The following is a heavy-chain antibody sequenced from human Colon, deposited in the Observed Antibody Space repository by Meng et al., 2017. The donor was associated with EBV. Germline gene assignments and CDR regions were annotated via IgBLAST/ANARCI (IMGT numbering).Heavy chain of an antibody. CDR3: ARDYGTSRPFEY. V-gene: IGHV6-1*01. CDR1: GASVSSTGAA. CDR2: TYYRSKWHN. Sequence: VHRRHAGPGLGRPPRTPSLPFANPGASVSSTGAAWNWIRQSPSRGLEWLGRTYYRSKWHNDYAVSVKGRIAINPDTSKNQFFLQLNSVTPEDTAVYYCARDYGTSRPFEYWGQGILVTVSS. D-gene: IGHD1/OR15-1a*01. J-gene: IGHJ4*02.